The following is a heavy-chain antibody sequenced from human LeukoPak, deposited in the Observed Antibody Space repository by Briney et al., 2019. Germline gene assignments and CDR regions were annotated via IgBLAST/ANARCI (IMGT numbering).Heavy chain of an antibody. D-gene: IGHD6-19*01. CDR3: ARVSEWLVLDY. Sequence: PGGSLRLSCAASGLTFSSYAMHWVRQAPGKGLEYVSAISSNGGSTYYANSVKGRFTISRDNSKNTLYLQMGSLRAEDMAVYYCARVSEWLVLDYWGQGTLVTVSS. CDR2: ISSNGGST. V-gene: IGHV3-64*01. CDR1: GLTFSSYA. J-gene: IGHJ4*02.